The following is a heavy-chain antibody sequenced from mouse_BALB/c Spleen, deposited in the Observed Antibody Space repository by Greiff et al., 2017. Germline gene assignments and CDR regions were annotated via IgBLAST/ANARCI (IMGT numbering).Heavy chain of an antibody. J-gene: IGHJ2*01. D-gene: IGHD1-1*01. CDR2: INPYNDGT. Sequence: EVKLQQSGPELVKPGASVKMSCKASGYTFTSYVMHWVKQKPGQGLEWIGYINPYNDGTKYNEKFKGKATLTSDKSSSTAYMELSSLTSEDSAVYYCARFPQYYGSSYHYFDYWGQGTTLTVSS. CDR1: GYTFTSYV. V-gene: IGHV1-14*01. CDR3: ARFPQYYGSSYHYFDY.